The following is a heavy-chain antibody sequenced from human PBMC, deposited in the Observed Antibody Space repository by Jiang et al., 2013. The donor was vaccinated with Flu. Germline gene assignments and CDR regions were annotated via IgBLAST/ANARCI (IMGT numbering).Heavy chain of an antibody. Sequence: GPGLVKPSETLSLTCTVSGGSISSDYWYWIRQPPGKGLEWIGYIYYSGSTNYNPSLKSRVTISVDTSKNQFSLKLSSVTAADTAVYYCATSQDTAMVGDYWGQGILVTVSS. D-gene: IGHD5-18*01. CDR1: GGSISSDY. CDR2: IYYSGST. J-gene: IGHJ4*02. V-gene: IGHV4-59*01. CDR3: ATSQDTAMVGDY.